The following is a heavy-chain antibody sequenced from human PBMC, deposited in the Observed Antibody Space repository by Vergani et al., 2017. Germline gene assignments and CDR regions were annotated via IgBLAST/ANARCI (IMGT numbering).Heavy chain of an antibody. CDR3: ARVRERFVEWLPDY. V-gene: IGHV3-33*01. Sequence: QVQLVESGGGVVQPGRSLRLSCAASGFTFSSYGMHWVRQAPGKGLEWVAVIWYDGSNKYYADSAKGRFTSSRDNSKNTLYLQMNSLRAEDTAVYYCARVRERFVEWLPDYWGQGTLVTVSS. J-gene: IGHJ4*02. CDR1: GFTFSSYG. CDR2: IWYDGSNK. D-gene: IGHD3-3*01.